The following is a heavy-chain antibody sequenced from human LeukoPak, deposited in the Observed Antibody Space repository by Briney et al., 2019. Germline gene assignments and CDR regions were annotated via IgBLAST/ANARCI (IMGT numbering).Heavy chain of an antibody. V-gene: IGHV3-48*02. D-gene: IGHD5-12*01. CDR2: ISSSSSTI. J-gene: IGHJ4*02. CDR3: ASSIVATIGGFDY. CDR1: GFTFSSYS. Sequence: GGSLRLSCAASGFTFSSYSMDWVRQAPGKGLEWVSYISSSSSTIYYADSVKGRFTISRDNAKNSLYLQMNSLRDEDTAVYYCASSIVATIGGFDYWGQGTLSPSPQ.